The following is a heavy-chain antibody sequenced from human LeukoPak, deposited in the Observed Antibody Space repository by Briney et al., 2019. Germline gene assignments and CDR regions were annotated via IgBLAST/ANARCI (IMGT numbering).Heavy chain of an antibody. CDR2: IYHSGST. D-gene: IGHD1-26*01. V-gene: IGHV4-4*02. CDR1: GFTFSSYW. Sequence: GSLRLSCAASGFTFSSYWMHWVRQPPGKGLEWIGEIYHSGSTNYNPSLRSRITISVDKSKDQFSLRLSSVTAADTAVYYCARKIGSSGAFDIWGQGTMVTVSS. J-gene: IGHJ3*02. CDR3: ARKIGSSGAFDI.